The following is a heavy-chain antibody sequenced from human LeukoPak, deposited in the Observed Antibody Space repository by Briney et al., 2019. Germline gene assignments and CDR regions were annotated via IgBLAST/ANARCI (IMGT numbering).Heavy chain of an antibody. CDR2: MNPNSGNT. D-gene: IGHD3-16*01. CDR1: GYTLTELS. Sequence: ASVKVSCKVSGYTLTELSMHWVRQAPGKGLEWMGWMNPNSGNTGYAQKFQGRVTMTRNTSISTAYMELSSLRSEDTAVYYCARGWGGRMITFSYYGMDVWGQGTTVTVSS. CDR3: ARGWGGRMITFSYYGMDV. V-gene: IGHV1-8*01. J-gene: IGHJ6*02.